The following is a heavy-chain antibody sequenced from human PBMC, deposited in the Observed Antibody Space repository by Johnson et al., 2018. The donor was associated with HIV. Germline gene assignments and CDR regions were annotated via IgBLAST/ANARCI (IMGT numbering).Heavy chain of an antibody. CDR1: GFIFSDYY. Sequence: QVQLVESGGGLVKPGGSLRLSCAASGFIFSDYYMNWIRQAPGKGLEWVSYITGSGTTIYYADSVRGRFTISRDNAKNSLYRQMNSLRAEDTAVYYCARSPICTGGVCWRSAFDIWGQGTMVTVSS. V-gene: IGHV3-11*04. CDR3: ARSPICTGGVCWRSAFDI. D-gene: IGHD2-8*02. J-gene: IGHJ3*02. CDR2: ITGSGTTI.